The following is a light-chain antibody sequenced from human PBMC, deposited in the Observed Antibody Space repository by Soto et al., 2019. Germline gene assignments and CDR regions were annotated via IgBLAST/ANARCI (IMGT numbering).Light chain of an antibody. CDR1: SSDVGYFNY. CDR3: SSYTGSDSWV. CDR2: EVS. J-gene: IGLJ3*02. V-gene: IGLV2-14*01. Sequence: QSVLTQPASVSGSPGQPITIPCTGTSSDVGYFNYVSWYQQRPGKAPKLLIYEVSNRPSGLSHRFSGSKSGNTATLTISGLQAEDEAYYYCSSYTGSDSWVFGGGTKLTVL.